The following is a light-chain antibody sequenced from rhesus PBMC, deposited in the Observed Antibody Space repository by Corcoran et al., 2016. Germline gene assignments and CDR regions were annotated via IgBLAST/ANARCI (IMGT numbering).Light chain of an antibody. J-gene: IGKJ4*01. V-gene: IGKV1-74*01. CDR1: ENVNNY. CDR3: QHGMVVLT. Sequence: DIQMTQSPSSLSASVGDRVTITCRASENVNNYLNWYQQKPGKAPKLLIYKASTLQSGVPSRFSGSGSGTDYPFTIRSLQPDDVATYYCQHGMVVLTFGGGTKVEL. CDR2: KAS.